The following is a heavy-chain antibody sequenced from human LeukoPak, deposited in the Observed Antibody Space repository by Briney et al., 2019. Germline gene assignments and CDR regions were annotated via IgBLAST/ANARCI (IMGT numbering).Heavy chain of an antibody. J-gene: IGHJ4*02. D-gene: IGHD6-13*01. V-gene: IGHV3-21*01. CDR2: ISSSSSYI. Sequence: GGSLRLSCAASGFTFSSYSMNWVRQAPGKGLEWVSSISSSSSYIYYADSVKGRFTISRDNAKNSLYLQMNSLRAEDTAVYYCARSFLSIAAAATDYWGQGNLVTVSS. CDR3: ARSFLSIAAAATDY. CDR1: GFTFSSYS.